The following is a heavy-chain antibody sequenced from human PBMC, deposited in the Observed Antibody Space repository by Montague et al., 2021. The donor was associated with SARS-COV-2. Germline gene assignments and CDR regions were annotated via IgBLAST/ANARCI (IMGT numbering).Heavy chain of an antibody. V-gene: IGHV4-4*07. CDR1: GGSTNNYY. J-gene: IGHJ5*02. CDR3: ARGRFYYDSGELSS. D-gene: IGHD3-22*01. CDR2: IHASGIS. Sequence: SETLSLTCAVSGGSTNNYYWSWIRQPAGKGLEWIGRIHASGISTYNPSLETRVTMSVDTSKNQFSLKLSSVTAADTAVYYCARGRFYYDSGELSSWGQGTLVTVSS.